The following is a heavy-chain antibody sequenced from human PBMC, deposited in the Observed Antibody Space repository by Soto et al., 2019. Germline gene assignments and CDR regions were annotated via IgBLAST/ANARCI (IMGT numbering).Heavy chain of an antibody. Sequence: GASMKISCQASGYRFTIYWISCVSQMHEKGLEWMGAIDPRNSYTKYSPSFQGHVTISVDKSISTAYLQLNSLKASDTAIYYCAREKSDLELFNWLDPWGQGTLVTVSS. J-gene: IGHJ5*02. V-gene: IGHV5-10-1*01. D-gene: IGHD1-7*01. CDR1: GYRFTIYW. CDR3: AREKSDLELFNWLDP. CDR2: IDPRNSYT.